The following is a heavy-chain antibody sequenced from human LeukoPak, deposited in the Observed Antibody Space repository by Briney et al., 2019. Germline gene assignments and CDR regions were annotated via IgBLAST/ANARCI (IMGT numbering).Heavy chain of an antibody. CDR1: GGSFNDYY. D-gene: IGHD6-13*01. J-gene: IGHJ6*03. V-gene: IGHV4-34*01. CDR2: LNHSGST. CDR3: ARGRVSSSSWSSTYYYYFYMDV. Sequence: SETLSLTCAVSGGSFNDYYWSWIRQPPGKGLEWIGELNHSGSTNYNPSLMRRVTISVDTAKNQFSLKMTSVTAADTAVYFCARGRVSSSSWSSTYYYYFYMDVWGKGTTVTVSS.